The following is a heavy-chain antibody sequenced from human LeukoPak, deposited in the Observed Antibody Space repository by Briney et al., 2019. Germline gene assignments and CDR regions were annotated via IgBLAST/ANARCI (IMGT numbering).Heavy chain of an antibody. D-gene: IGHD3-16*01. Sequence: PGGSLRLSCAASGFTFSSYWMSWVRQAPGKGLEWVANIKQDGSEKYYVGSVKGRFTISRDNAKNSLFLQLSSLRVEDTAVYYCARGSMHVYHLYTDYWGQGTLVTVSS. J-gene: IGHJ4*02. CDR3: ARGSMHVYHLYTDY. CDR1: GFTFSSYW. CDR2: IKQDGSEK. V-gene: IGHV3-7*01.